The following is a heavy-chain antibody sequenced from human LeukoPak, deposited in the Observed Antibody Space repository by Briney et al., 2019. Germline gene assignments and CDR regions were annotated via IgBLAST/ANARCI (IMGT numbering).Heavy chain of an antibody. J-gene: IGHJ4*02. V-gene: IGHV4-34*01. CDR1: GGSFSGYY. CDR2: INHSGST. Sequence: SETLSLTCAVYGGSFSGYYWSWIRPPKGNGLEWIGEINHSGSTNYNPSLKSRVTISVDTSKNQFSLKLSSVTAADTAVYYCARGYSSSWLTFDYWGQGTLVTVSS. CDR3: ARGYSSSWLTFDY. D-gene: IGHD6-13*01.